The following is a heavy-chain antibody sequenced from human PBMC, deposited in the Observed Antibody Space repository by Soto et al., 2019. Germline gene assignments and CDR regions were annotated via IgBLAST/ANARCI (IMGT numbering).Heavy chain of an antibody. Sequence: GVPLTLSWAASGLTFSRSAMSGVRAAPGKGREWVSAISGSGGSTYYADSVKGRFTISRDNSKNTLDLQMNSLRAEATAVYYCAKISGWPTRFDPWGQGSLVTVSS. CDR2: ISGSGGST. V-gene: IGHV3-23*01. J-gene: IGHJ5*02. CDR1: GLTFSRSA. D-gene: IGHD6-19*01. CDR3: AKISGWPTRFDP.